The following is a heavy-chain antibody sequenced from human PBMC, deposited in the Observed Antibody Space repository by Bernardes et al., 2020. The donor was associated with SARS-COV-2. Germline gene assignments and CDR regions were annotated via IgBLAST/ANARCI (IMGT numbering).Heavy chain of an antibody. CDR3: AKDQGGDYGVGYFDY. CDR2: VFYVVSNK. J-gene: IGHJ4*02. CDR1: TFSFTIYC. D-gene: IGHD4-17*01. V-gene: IGHV3-30*18. Sequence: SLTLAWLPATFSFTIYCIRCVRQAPGEVRGWVAVVFYVVSNKYYADSVKGRFTISRDNSKNTLYLQMNSLRAEDTAVYYCAKDQGGDYGVGYFDYWGQGTLVTVSS.